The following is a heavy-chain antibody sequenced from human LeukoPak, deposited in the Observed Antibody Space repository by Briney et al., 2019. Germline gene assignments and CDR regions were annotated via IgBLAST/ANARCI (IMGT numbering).Heavy chain of an antibody. CDR3: SRGDGGYSMYYFDY. D-gene: IGHD3-10*01. CDR2: IRSKAYGGTT. Sequence: GGSLRLSCTASGFTFGDYAMSWVRQAPGKGLEWVGLIRSKAYGGTTEYAAAVKGRFTITRAKSKSIGYLQMNNLKTQDTDVYYCSRGDGGYSMYYFDYWGEGTLVTVSS. V-gene: IGHV3-49*04. CDR1: GFTFGDYA. J-gene: IGHJ4*02.